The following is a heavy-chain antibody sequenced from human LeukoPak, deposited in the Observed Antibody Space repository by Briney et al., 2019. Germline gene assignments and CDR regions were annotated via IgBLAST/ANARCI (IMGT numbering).Heavy chain of an antibody. CDR1: GYTFTSYY. CDR3: ARLREGGSYKGDGFDP. CDR2: INPSGGST. D-gene: IGHD1-26*01. J-gene: IGHJ5*02. Sequence: ASVTVSCTASGYTFTSYYMHWLRQAPGQGLEWMGIINPSGGSTSYAQKFQGRVTMTRDTSTSTVYMELSSLRSEDTAVYYCARLREGGSYKGDGFDPWGQGTLVTVSS. V-gene: IGHV1-46*01.